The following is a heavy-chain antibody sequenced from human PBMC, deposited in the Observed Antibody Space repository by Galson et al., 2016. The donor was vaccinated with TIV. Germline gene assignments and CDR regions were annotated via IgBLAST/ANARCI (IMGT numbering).Heavy chain of an antibody. CDR1: GFTFSTNA. Sequence: SLRLSCAASGFTFSTNAMHWVRQAPGKGLEWVAVIWYDGINKYYADSVKGRFTISRDSSKNTLYLEMNSLRAEDTAVYYCARDNGPRPGAEADNWFDPWGQGTLVTVSS. J-gene: IGHJ5*02. CDR2: IWYDGINK. D-gene: IGHD2-8*01. CDR3: ARDNGPRPGAEADNWFDP. V-gene: IGHV3-33*01.